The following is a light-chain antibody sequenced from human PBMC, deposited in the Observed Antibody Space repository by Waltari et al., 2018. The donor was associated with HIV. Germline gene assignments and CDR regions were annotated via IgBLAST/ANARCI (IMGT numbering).Light chain of an antibody. V-gene: IGLV1-51*01. CDR2: DNN. CDR3: VSWDSSLRGVL. Sequence: QSVLTQPPSLSAAPGQKVSITCSGSISNIWVNYVSWYQQFPRTAPKLLIYDNNERPSGIPDRFSGSKSGTSATLDITGLRTGDEADYYCVSWDSSLRGVLFGGGTKLTVL. CDR1: ISNIWVNY. J-gene: IGLJ2*01.